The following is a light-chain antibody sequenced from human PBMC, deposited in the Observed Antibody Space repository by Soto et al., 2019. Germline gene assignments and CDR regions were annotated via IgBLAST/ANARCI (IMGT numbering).Light chain of an antibody. Sequence: EIVLTQSPATLSLSPGERATLSCRASQSVSSYLAWYQQKPGQAPRLLIYDASNRATGVPPRFSGSGSGTEFTLTISSLQPEDYAVYYCQQYKSWPMTFGPGTRLEIK. CDR1: QSVSSY. CDR2: DAS. CDR3: QQYKSWPMT. V-gene: IGKV3-11*01. J-gene: IGKJ5*01.